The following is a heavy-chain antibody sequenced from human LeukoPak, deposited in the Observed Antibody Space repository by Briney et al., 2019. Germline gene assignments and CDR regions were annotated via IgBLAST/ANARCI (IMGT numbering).Heavy chain of an antibody. CDR3: AKESPYYCFDY. J-gene: IGHJ4*02. CDR2: ISGDSGST. V-gene: IGHV3-43*02. CDR1: GFTFDDYA. D-gene: IGHD3-10*01. Sequence: PGGSLRLSCAASGFTFDDYAMHWARQAPGKGLEWVSLISGDSGSTYYADSVKGRFTISRDNRKNSLYLQMNSLRTEDTALYYCAKESPYYCFDYWGQGTLVTVSS.